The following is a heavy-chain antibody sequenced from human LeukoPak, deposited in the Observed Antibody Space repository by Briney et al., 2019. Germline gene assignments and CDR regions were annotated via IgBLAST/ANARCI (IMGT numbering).Heavy chain of an antibody. CDR1: GYTFTGYY. D-gene: IGHD7-27*01. CDR3: ARGALSFNWGSGDY. Sequence: ASVKVSCKASGYTFTGYYMHWVRQAPGQGLEWMGWINPNSGGTNYAQKFQGRVTMTRDTPISTAYMELSRLRSDDTAVYYCARGALSFNWGSGDYWGQGTLVTVSS. J-gene: IGHJ4*02. V-gene: IGHV1-2*02. CDR2: INPNSGGT.